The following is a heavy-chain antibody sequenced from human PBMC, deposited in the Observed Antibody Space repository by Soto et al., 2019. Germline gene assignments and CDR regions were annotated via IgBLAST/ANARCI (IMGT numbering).Heavy chain of an antibody. CDR2: ISWNSGSI. Sequence: EVQLVESGGGLVQPGRSLRLSCAASGFTFDDYAMHWVRQAPGKGLEWVSGISWNSGSIGYADSVKGRFTISRDNAKNSLYLHMNSLRAEDTALYYCAKGKVYYDSSGYYRFDYWGQGTLVTVSS. CDR3: AKGKVYYDSSGYYRFDY. D-gene: IGHD3-22*01. J-gene: IGHJ4*02. CDR1: GFTFDDYA. V-gene: IGHV3-9*01.